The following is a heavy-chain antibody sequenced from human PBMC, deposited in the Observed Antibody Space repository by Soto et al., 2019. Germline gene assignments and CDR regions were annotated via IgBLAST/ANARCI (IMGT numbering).Heavy chain of an antibody. Sequence: PGGSLRLSCAASGFTFSSYEMNWVRQAPGKELEWVSYISSSGSTIYYADSVKGRFTISRDNAKNSLYLQMNSLRAEDTAVYYCARDPNSGSYYAGFDYWGQGTLVIVSS. CDR2: ISSSGSTI. CDR1: GFTFSSYE. J-gene: IGHJ4*02. V-gene: IGHV3-48*03. CDR3: ARDPNSGSYYAGFDY. D-gene: IGHD1-26*01.